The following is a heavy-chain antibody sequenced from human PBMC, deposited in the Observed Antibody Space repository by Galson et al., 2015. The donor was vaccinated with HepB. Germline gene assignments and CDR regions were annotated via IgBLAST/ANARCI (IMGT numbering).Heavy chain of an antibody. Sequence: SLRLSCAASGFTFSSYGMHWVRQAPGKGLEWVAVISYDGSNKYYADSVKGRFTISRDNSKNTLYLQMNSLRAEDTAVYYCAKGYYYDSSGDFDYWGQGTLVTVSS. CDR2: ISYDGSNK. CDR3: AKGYYYDSSGDFDY. D-gene: IGHD3-22*01. CDR1: GFTFSSYG. J-gene: IGHJ4*02. V-gene: IGHV3-30*18.